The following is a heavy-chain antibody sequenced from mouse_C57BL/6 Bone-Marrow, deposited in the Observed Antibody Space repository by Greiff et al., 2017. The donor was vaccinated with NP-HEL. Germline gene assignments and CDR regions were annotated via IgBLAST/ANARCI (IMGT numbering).Heavy chain of an antibody. D-gene: IGHD1-1*01. V-gene: IGHV1-69*01. J-gene: IGHJ4*01. CDR1: GYTFTSYW. CDR3: AREVYYGSSYNYAMDY. CDR2: IDPSDSYT. Sequence: VQLQQSGAELVMPGASVKLSCKASGYTFTSYWMHWVKQRPGQGLEWIGEIDPSDSYTNYNQKFKGKSTLTVDKSSSTAYMQLSSLTSEDSAVYYCAREVYYGSSYNYAMDYWGQGTAVTVSS.